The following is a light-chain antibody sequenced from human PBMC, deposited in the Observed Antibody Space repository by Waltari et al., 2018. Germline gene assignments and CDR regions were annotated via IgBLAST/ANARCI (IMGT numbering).Light chain of an antibody. CDR2: GNT. CDR1: DSNIGAGYD. Sequence: QSVLTQPPSVSGAPGQRVTTTYPGNDSNIGAGYDVHWYQQLPGTAPKLLIYGNTNRPSGVPDRFSGSKSGTSGSLAISGLQAEDEAYYFCQSYDRSLTGSWVFGGGTKLTVL. CDR3: QSYDRSLTGSWV. J-gene: IGLJ3*02. V-gene: IGLV1-40*01.